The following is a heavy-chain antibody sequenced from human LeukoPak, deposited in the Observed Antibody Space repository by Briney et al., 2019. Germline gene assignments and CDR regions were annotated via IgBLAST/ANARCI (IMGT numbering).Heavy chain of an antibody. CDR2: ISTHNGNT. J-gene: IGHJ6*03. Sequence: ASVKVSCKTSGYTFSRYGISWVRQAPGQGLEWMGWISTHNGNTYYAPKLQGRVTLTIDSSTTTAYMELRSLKSDDTAVYYCARESPSCGRDCYKDDYHYYYMDVWGKGAPVTVSS. CDR1: GYTFSRYG. D-gene: IGHD2-21*02. V-gene: IGHV1-18*01. CDR3: ARESPSCGRDCYKDDYHYYYMDV.